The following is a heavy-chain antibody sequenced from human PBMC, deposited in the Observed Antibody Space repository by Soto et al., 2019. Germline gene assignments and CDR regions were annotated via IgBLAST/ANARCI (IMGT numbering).Heavy chain of an antibody. J-gene: IGHJ3*01. CDR2: NYYSGST. D-gene: IGHD2-21*01. CDR1: AGSVGSYY. CDR3: AGGLFVLPAGRQSDLIYF. Sequence: TVSLTYTGSAGSVGSYYWSWIRQAPGKGLEWIGYNYYSGSTNYNPSLKSRVTISVDTSKNQFSLKLSSVTAADTAVDYCAGGLFVLPAGRQSDLIYFWGQATLVT. V-gene: IGHV4-59*02.